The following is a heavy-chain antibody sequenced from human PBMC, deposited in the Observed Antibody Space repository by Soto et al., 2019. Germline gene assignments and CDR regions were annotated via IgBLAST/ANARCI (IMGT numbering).Heavy chain of an antibody. CDR1: GFSLSTSGVG. V-gene: IGHV2-5*02. CDR3: AHSLIGYYYDSSGSNLFDP. D-gene: IGHD3-22*01. Sequence: QITLKESGPTLVKPTQTLTLTCTFSGFSLSTSGVGVGWIRQPPGKALAWLALIYWDDDKRYSPSLKSRLTITKDTSKNQVVLTMTNMDPVDTATYYCAHSLIGYYYDSSGSNLFDPWGQGTLVTVSS. CDR2: IYWDDDK. J-gene: IGHJ5*02.